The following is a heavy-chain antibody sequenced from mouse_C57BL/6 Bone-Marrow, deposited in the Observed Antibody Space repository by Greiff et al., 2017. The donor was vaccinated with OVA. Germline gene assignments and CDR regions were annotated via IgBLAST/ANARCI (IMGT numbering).Heavy chain of an antibody. V-gene: IGHV14-4*01. CDR3: TPIYYGAY. D-gene: IGHD2-1*01. CDR1: GFNIKDDY. Sequence: EVQGVESGAELVRPGASVKLSCTASGFNIKDDYMHWVKQRPEQGLEWIGWIDPENGDTEYASKFQGKATITADTSSNTAYLQLSSLTSEDTAVYYCTPIYYGAYWGQGTLVTVSA. CDR2: IDPENGDT. J-gene: IGHJ3*01.